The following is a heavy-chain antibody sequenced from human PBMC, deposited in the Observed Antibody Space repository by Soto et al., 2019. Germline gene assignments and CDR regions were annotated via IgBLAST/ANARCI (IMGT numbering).Heavy chain of an antibody. CDR3: ARDMDTVATHLFDY. Sequence: GGSLRLSCAASGFTFDDYAMHWVRQAPGKGLEWVSGISWNSGSIGYADSVKGRFTISRDNAKNSLYLQMNSLRAEDTAVYYCARDMDTVATHLFDYWGQGPLVTAPQ. V-gene: IGHV3-9*01. CDR1: GFTFDDYA. CDR2: ISWNSGSI. D-gene: IGHD5-12*01. J-gene: IGHJ4*02.